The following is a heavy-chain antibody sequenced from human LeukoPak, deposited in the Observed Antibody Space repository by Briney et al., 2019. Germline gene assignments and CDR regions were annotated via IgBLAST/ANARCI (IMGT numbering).Heavy chain of an antibody. J-gene: IGHJ4*02. CDR2: ISGSGDST. Sequence: GGSLRLSCAASGFTFSSYAMNWVRQAPGKGLEWVSSISGSGDSTYHTDSVKGRFTISRDNSKNTLYLQMNSLRAEDTAVYYCAKGGFVIVPAARGGFDYWGQGSLVTVSS. CDR1: GFTFSSYA. D-gene: IGHD2-2*01. V-gene: IGHV3-23*01. CDR3: AKGGFVIVPAARGGFDY.